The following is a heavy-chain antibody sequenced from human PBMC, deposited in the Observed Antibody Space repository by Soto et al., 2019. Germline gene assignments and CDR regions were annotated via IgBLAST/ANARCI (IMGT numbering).Heavy chain of an antibody. CDR2: IHNSGIT. J-gene: IGHJ6*02. CDR3: ARDEKKSDYYSGMDV. Sequence: SETLSLTCTVSCGSISSGDSYWSWIRQPPGKGLEWIGYIHNSGITYHNPSLKSRVIFSVDTSKNQFSLKVTSVTAADTAVYYCARDEKKSDYYSGMDVWGQGTKVTVSS. CDR1: CGSISSGDSY. V-gene: IGHV4-30-4*01.